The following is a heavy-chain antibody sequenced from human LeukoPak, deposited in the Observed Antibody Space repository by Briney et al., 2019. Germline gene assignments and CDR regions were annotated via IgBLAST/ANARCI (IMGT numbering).Heavy chain of an antibody. CDR2: IWYDGSNK. D-gene: IGHD3-10*01. CDR3: AKDLLWFGEPYYMDV. Sequence: GGSLRLSCAASGFTFSSYGMHWVRQAPGKGLEWVAVIWYDGSNKYYADSVKGRFTISRDNSKDTLYLQMNSLRAEDTAVYYCAKDLLWFGEPYYMDVWGKGTTVTVSS. V-gene: IGHV3-33*06. CDR1: GFTFSSYG. J-gene: IGHJ6*03.